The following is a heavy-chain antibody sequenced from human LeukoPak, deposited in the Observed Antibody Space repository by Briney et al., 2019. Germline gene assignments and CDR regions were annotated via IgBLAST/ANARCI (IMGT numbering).Heavy chain of an antibody. V-gene: IGHV1-18*01. CDR3: ARYNWNYGEWFDP. Sequence: ASVKVSCKASGYTFTSYGISWVRQAPGQGLEWMGWISAYNGNTKYAQKLQRRVTMTTDTSTSTAYMELRSLRSDDTAVDYCARYNWNYGEWFDPWGQGTLVTVSS. CDR1: GYTFTSYG. D-gene: IGHD1-7*01. J-gene: IGHJ5*02. CDR2: ISAYNGNT.